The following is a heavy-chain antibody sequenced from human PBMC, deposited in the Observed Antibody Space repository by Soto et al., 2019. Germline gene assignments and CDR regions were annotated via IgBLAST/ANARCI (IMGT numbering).Heavy chain of an antibody. CDR3: ARGYRQSGYSSSWVFDY. D-gene: IGHD6-13*01. Sequence: QVQLQESGPGLVKPSQTLSLICTVSGGSINSGGYYWNWIRQHPGKGLEWIGYIFYSGSTYYNPFLRSRVTISADTSENQFSLNLGSVTVADTAVYFGARGYRQSGYSSSWVFDYWGQGTLVNVSS. J-gene: IGHJ4*02. CDR1: GGSINSGGYY. CDR2: IFYSGST. V-gene: IGHV4-31*03.